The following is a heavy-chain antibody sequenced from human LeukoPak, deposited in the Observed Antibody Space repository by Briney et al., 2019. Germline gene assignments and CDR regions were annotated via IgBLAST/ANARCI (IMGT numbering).Heavy chain of an antibody. J-gene: IGHJ4*02. CDR3: ARGITVIRGVFSLDY. CDR2: IKQDGSEK. Sequence: PGGSLRLSCAASGFTFSSYWMTWVRQAPGKGLEWVANIKQDGSEKYYVDSVKGRFTISRDSAENSPYLQMNSLRAEDTAVYYCARGITVIRGVFSLDYWGQGTLVTVSS. CDR1: GFTFSSYW. D-gene: IGHD3-10*01. V-gene: IGHV3-7*04.